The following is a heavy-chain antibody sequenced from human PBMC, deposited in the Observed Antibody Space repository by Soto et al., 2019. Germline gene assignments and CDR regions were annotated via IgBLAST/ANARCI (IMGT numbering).Heavy chain of an antibody. V-gene: IGHV1-69*02. CDR2: IIPILGIA. CDR1: GGTFSSYT. Sequence: RASVKVSCKASGGTFSSYTISWVRQAPGQGLEWMGRIIPILGIANYAQKFQGRVTITADKSTSTAYMELSSLRSEDTAVYYCASALWFGELLYYFDYWGQGTLVTVSS. D-gene: IGHD3-10*01. CDR3: ASALWFGELLYYFDY. J-gene: IGHJ4*02.